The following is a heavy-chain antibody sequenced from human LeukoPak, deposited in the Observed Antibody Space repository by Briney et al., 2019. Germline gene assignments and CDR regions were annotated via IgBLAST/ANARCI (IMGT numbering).Heavy chain of an antibody. J-gene: IGHJ5*02. V-gene: IGHV3-21*01. D-gene: IGHD3-22*01. CDR3: ARYYYDSSGYYRFDP. CDR2: ISRSDTYI. CDR1: GFTFSSYN. Sequence: PGGSLRLSCAASGFTFSSYNMNWVRQAPGKGLEWVSSISRSDTYIYYADSVKGRFTISRDNAKNSLYLQMNSLRAEDTAVYYCARYYYDSSGYYRFDPWGQGTLVTVSS.